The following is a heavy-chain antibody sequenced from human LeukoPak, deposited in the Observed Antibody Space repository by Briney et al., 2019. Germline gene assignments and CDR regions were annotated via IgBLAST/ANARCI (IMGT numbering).Heavy chain of an antibody. J-gene: IGHJ3*02. V-gene: IGHV1-2*02. CDR2: INPNSGGT. CDR3: ARDPPDCSGWDNDAFDI. CDR1: GYTFTGYY. D-gene: IGHD6-19*01. Sequence: GASVKVSCKASGYTFTGYYMHWVRQAPGQGLEWMGWINPNSGGTNYAQKFQGRVTMTRDTSISTAYMELSRLRSDDTAVYYCARDPPDCSGWDNDAFDIWGQGTMVTVSS.